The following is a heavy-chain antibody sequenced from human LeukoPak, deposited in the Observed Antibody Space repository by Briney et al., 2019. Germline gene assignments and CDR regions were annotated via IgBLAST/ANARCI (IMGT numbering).Heavy chain of an antibody. V-gene: IGHV3-74*01. CDR1: GFSFSSYW. J-gene: IGHJ4*02. D-gene: IGHD3-16*01. Sequence: PGGSLRLSCVASGFSFSSYWMHWVRQAPGKGLVWVSRISDDRINTNYADSVKGRFTISRDNAKNTLYLQMNSLRAEDTAVYYCIRDLFDDYSLDYWGQGALVTVSS. CDR2: ISDDRINT. CDR3: IRDLFDDYSLDY.